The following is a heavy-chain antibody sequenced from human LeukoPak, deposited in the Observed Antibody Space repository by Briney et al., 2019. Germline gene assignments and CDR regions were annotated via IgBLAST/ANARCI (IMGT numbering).Heavy chain of an antibody. J-gene: IGHJ4*02. CDR2: ISNSGST. Sequence: SETLSLTCTVSGGSINSGGYYWSWIRQHPGKGLEWIGYISNSGSTYYHPSLRSRLAISVDTSKNQFSLELSSVTAADTAVYYCARVPDYSHNVDSWGPGTLVTFSS. CDR3: ARVPDYSHNVDS. CDR1: GGSINSGGYY. V-gene: IGHV4-31*03. D-gene: IGHD4-11*01.